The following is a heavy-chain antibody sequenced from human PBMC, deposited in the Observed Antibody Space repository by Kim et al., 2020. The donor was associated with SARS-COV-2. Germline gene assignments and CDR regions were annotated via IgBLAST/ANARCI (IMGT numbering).Heavy chain of an antibody. CDR1: GFVFSSDV. CDR3: ARGRGNNYYISMGV. CDR2: ISGSGSST. V-gene: IGHV3-23*01. J-gene: IGHJ6*02. Sequence: GGSLRLSCAASGFVFSSDVMRWVRQAPGKGLEWVSSISGSGSSTYYADSVKGRFTISRDNSKNTLYLQMNSLRAEDTAVYYCARGRGNNYYISMGVWGQGTTVTVSS. D-gene: IGHD1-20*01.